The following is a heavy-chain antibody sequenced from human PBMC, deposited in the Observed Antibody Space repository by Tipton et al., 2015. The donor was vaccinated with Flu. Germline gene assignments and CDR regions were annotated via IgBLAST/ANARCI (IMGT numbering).Heavy chain of an antibody. V-gene: IGHV4-61*02. D-gene: IGHD2-15*01. Sequence: TLSLTCTVSGGSISSGSYYWSWIRQPAGKGPEWIGSIFHSGTTYYDLSLQSRVTISLDTSKNQFSLKMKSVTVADTAVYYCTRQVEAATRSSSWGQGTLVTVSS. J-gene: IGHJ4*02. CDR3: TRQVEAATRSSS. CDR1: GGSISSGSYY. CDR2: IFHSGTT.